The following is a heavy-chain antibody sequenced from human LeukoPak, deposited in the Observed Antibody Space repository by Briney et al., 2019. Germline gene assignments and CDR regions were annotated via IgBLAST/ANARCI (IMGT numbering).Heavy chain of an antibody. CDR2: ISSSGSTI. V-gene: IGHV3-48*04. D-gene: IGHD3-16*02. CDR3: ARASVGDYVWGSYRLPFDY. J-gene: IGHJ4*02. CDR1: GFTFSSYS. Sequence: GGSLRLSCAASGFTFSSYSMNWVRQAPGKGLEWVSYISSSGSTIYYADSVKGRFTISRDNAKNSLYLQMNSLRAEDTAVYYCARASVGDYVWGSYRLPFDYWGQGTLVTVSS.